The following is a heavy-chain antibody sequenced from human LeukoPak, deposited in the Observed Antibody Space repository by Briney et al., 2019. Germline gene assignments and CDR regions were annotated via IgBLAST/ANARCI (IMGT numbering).Heavy chain of an antibody. CDR3: AIVGATGDAFDI. Sequence: GGSLRLSCAASGFTFSSYSMNWVRQAPGKGLEWVAFIRYDGSNKYYADSVKGRFTISRDNSKNTLYLQMNSLRAEDTAVYYCAIVGATGDAFDIWGQGTMVTVSS. CDR1: GFTFSSYS. D-gene: IGHD1-26*01. CDR2: IRYDGSNK. V-gene: IGHV3-30*02. J-gene: IGHJ3*02.